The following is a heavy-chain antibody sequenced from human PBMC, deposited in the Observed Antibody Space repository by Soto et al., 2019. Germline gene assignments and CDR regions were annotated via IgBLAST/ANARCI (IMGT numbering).Heavy chain of an antibody. J-gene: IGHJ4*02. V-gene: IGHV2-70*01. CDR1: GFSLSTSGVG. CDR2: IYWDDDK. Sequence: SGPTLVNPTQTLTLTCTFSGFSLSTSGVGVGWIRQPPGKALEWLALIYWDDDKYYSTSLKTRLTISKDTSKNQVVLTMTNMDPVDTATYYCARIGPHSSSWYYFDYWGQGTLVTVSS. CDR3: ARIGPHSSSWYYFDY. D-gene: IGHD6-13*01.